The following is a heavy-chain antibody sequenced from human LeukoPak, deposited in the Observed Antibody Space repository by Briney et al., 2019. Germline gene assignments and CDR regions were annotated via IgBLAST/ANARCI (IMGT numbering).Heavy chain of an antibody. V-gene: IGHV1-46*01. CDR3: ARGNYYDSTGYKFDY. J-gene: IGHJ4*02. CDR2: LNPTGGRT. D-gene: IGHD3-22*01. Sequence: GASVKVSCKASGGTFSSYAISWVRQAPGQGLEWMGILNPTGGRTTYAQKFQGRVTITWDMSTNTVDLELRSLRSEDTAVYYCARGNYYDSTGYKFDYWGQGTLVAVSS. CDR1: GGTFSSYA.